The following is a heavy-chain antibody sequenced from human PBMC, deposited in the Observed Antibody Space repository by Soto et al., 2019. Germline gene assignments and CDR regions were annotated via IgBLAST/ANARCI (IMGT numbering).Heavy chain of an antibody. D-gene: IGHD6-19*01. Sequence: QVQLVQSGAEVKKPGASVKVSCKAFGYTFTSYGISWVRQAPGQGLEWMGWISAYNGNTNYAQKLQGRVTMTTDTSTSTAYMELRSLRSDDTAVYYCARDSFRYSSGCHFDYWGQGTLVTVSS. CDR1: GYTFTSYG. V-gene: IGHV1-18*01. J-gene: IGHJ4*02. CDR3: ARDSFRYSSGCHFDY. CDR2: ISAYNGNT.